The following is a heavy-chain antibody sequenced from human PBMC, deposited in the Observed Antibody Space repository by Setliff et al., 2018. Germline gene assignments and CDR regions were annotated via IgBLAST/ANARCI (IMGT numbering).Heavy chain of an antibody. V-gene: IGHV2-5*02. CDR1: GFSLTTNGVG. CDR3: AYREVGYGSGWNQGVLLY. D-gene: IGHD6-19*01. Sequence: ASGPTLVTPTQALALTCSFSGFSLTTNGVGVGWIRQPPGKAPEWLAFIYWDDDKRYNPSLKNRLTVAKDTSNNQVVLTMSNMDPMDTATYYCAYREVGYGSGWNQGVLLYLGQGTLVTVSS. J-gene: IGHJ4*02. CDR2: IYWDDDK.